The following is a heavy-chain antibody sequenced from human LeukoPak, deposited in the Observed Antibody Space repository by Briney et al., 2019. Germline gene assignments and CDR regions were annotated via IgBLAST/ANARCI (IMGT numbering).Heavy chain of an antibody. V-gene: IGHV4-39*07. CDR3: ARAKARLYSMGHEATATYDC. D-gene: IGHD3-3*01. J-gene: IGHJ4*02. CDR2: IYYSGST. Sequence: PSETLSLTCTVSGGSISSSSYYWGWIRQPPGKGLEWIGSIYYSGSTYYNPSLKSRVTISVDTSNNQFSLKLSSVTAADTAVDYCARAKARLYSMGHEATATYDCWGQGTLVTVSS. CDR1: GGSISSSSYY.